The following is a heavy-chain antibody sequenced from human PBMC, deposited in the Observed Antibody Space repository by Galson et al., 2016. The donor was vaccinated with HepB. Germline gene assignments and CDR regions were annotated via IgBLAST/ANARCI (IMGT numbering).Heavy chain of an antibody. CDR2: IYHGGST. CDR1: GGSISSDNW. V-gene: IGHV4-4*02. J-gene: IGHJ4*02. Sequence: SETLSLTCAVSGGSISSDNWWTWVRQPPGKGLEWIGEIYHGGSTNYNPSLRGRVTISVDKSNDQFSLKLNSVTAADTAVYYCAREGRGYYYDSSAYYFDCWGRGTLVTVS. CDR3: AREGRGYYYDSSAYYFDC. D-gene: IGHD3-22*01.